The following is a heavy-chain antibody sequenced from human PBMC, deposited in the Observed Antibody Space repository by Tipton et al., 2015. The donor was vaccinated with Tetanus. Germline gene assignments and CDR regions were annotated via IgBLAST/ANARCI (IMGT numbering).Heavy chain of an antibody. CDR1: GYTFTGYY. D-gene: IGHD1-7*01. Sequence: QMQLVQSGAEVKKPGASVKVSCKASGYTFTGYYMHWVRQAPGQGLEWMGWINPNSGGTNYAQKFQGWVPMTRDTSISTAYMELSRLRSDDTAVYYCASGHPQGSGTGTTTYYYYGMDVWGQGTTVTVSS. J-gene: IGHJ6*02. CDR2: INPNSGGT. CDR3: ASGHPQGSGTGTTTYYYYGMDV. V-gene: IGHV1-2*04.